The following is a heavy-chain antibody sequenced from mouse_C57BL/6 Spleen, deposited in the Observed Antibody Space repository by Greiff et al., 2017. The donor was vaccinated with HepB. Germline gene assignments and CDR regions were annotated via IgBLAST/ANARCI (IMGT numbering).Heavy chain of an antibody. Sequence: QVQLQQSGAELARPGASVKLSCKASGYTFTSYGISWVKQRTGQGLEWIGEIYPRSGNTYYNEKFKGKATLTADKSSSTAYMELRSLTSEDSAVYFCARWGYYGSSYLYYYAMDYWGQGTSVTVSS. D-gene: IGHD1-1*01. CDR1: GYTFTSYG. V-gene: IGHV1-81*01. CDR3: ARWGYYGSSYLYYYAMDY. J-gene: IGHJ4*01. CDR2: IYPRSGNT.